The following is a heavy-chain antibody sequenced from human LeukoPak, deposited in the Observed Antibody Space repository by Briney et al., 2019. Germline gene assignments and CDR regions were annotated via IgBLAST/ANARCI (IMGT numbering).Heavy chain of an antibody. D-gene: IGHD5-18*01. V-gene: IGHV4-34*01. Sequence: SVTLSLTCAVYGGSFSGYYWSWIRQPPGKGLEWIGEINHSGSTNYNPSLKSRVTISVDTSKNQFSLKLSSVTAADTAVYYCARGTRGYSYGIGYWGQGTLVTVSS. CDR2: INHSGST. J-gene: IGHJ4*02. CDR3: ARGTRGYSYGIGY. CDR1: GGSFSGYY.